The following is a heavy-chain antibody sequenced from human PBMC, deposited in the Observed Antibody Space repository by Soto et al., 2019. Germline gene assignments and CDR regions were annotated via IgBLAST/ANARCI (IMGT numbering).Heavy chain of an antibody. V-gene: IGHV1-18*01. Sequence: ASVKVSCKASGYTFTSYGISWVRQAPGQGLEWMGWISAYNGNTNYAQKLQGRVTMTTDTSTSTAYMELRSLRSDDTAVYYCAREINGVATDWDYYYYYGMDVWGQGTTVTVSS. D-gene: IGHD5-12*01. J-gene: IGHJ6*02. CDR3: AREINGVATDWDYYYYYGMDV. CDR1: GYTFTSYG. CDR2: ISAYNGNT.